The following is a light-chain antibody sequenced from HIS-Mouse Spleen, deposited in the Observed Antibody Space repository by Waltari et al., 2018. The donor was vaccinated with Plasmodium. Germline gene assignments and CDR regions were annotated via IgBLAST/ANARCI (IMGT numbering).Light chain of an antibody. CDR3: QQYGSSPFT. J-gene: IGKJ3*01. Sequence: RATLSCRASQSVSSSYLAWYQQKPGQAPRLLIYGASSRATGIPDRFSGSGSGTDFTLTISRLEPEDFAVYYCQQYGSSPFTFGPGTKVDIK. V-gene: IGKV3-20*01. CDR1: QSVSSSY. CDR2: GAS.